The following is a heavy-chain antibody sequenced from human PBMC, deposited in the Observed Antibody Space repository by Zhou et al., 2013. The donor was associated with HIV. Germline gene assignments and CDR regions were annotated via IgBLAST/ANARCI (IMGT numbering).Heavy chain of an antibody. J-gene: IGHJ6*03. Sequence: QVQLVQSGAEVKEPGASVKVSCKASGYTFTNYDINWVRQAPGQGLEWMGWLNPNSGNTGYAQNFQGRVALSWNSSVNTAYMEVSCLKSEDTAVYYCARSLTFFYDASGFRYSYYYYMDVWGKGTTGHRLL. CDR2: LNPNSGNT. CDR1: GYTFTNYD. V-gene: IGHV1-8*01. CDR3: ARSLTFFYDASGFRYSYYYYMDV. D-gene: IGHD3-22*01.